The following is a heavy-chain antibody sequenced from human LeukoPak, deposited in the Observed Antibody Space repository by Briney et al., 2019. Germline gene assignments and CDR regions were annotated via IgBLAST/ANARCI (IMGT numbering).Heavy chain of an antibody. J-gene: IGHJ6*02. Sequence: PGGSLRLSCAASEFTFSSYAMQWVRQAPGKGLEWVADINQDGSAKRYVDSVKGLFTISRDNAKNSLYLEMNSLRVEDTAVYYCARFGHNSGLDVWGQGTTVTVSS. D-gene: IGHD1-1*01. CDR2: INQDGSAK. CDR3: ARFGHNSGLDV. V-gene: IGHV3-7*03. CDR1: EFTFSSYA.